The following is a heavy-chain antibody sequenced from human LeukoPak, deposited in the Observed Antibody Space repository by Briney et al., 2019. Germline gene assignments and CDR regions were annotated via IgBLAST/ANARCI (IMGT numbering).Heavy chain of an antibody. V-gene: IGHV4-39*07. J-gene: IGHJ4*02. CDR3: AVPIRYYDSSGYYSSRGPLGY. CDR1: GGSISSSSYY. CDR2: IYYSGST. D-gene: IGHD3-22*01. Sequence: SETLSLTCTVSGGSISSSSYYWGWIRQPPGKGLEWIVSIYYSGSTYYNPSLKSRVTMSIDTSKNQFSLNLSSVTAADTAVYYCAVPIRYYDSSGYYSSRGPLGYWGQGTLVTVSS.